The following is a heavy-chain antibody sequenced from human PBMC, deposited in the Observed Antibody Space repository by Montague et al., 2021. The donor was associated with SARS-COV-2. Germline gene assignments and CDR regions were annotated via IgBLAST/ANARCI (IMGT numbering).Heavy chain of an antibody. Sequence: SETLSLTCTVSGDSTSCPNCYWGWIRQPPGKGLDWIGNIYNSGTTYYNPSLKSRLTISIDTSKNQFSLKLTSVTAADTAVYYCARHRNYGDHSLDNWFDPWGQGTLVTVSS. D-gene: IGHD4-17*01. CDR3: ARHRNYGDHSLDNWFDP. CDR2: IYNSGTT. V-gene: IGHV4-39*01. CDR1: GDSTSCPNCY. J-gene: IGHJ5*02.